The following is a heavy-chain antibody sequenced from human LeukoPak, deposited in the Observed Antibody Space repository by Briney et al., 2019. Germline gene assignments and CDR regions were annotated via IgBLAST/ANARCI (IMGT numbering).Heavy chain of an antibody. J-gene: IGHJ5*02. CDR2: ISGSGGST. CDR1: GFTFSSYA. CDR3: AKDRGYGDYVYWFDP. V-gene: IGHV3-23*01. D-gene: IGHD4-17*01. Sequence: GGSLRLSCAASGFTFSSYAMSWVRLAPGKGLEWVSAISGSGGSTYYADSVKGRFTISRDNSKNTLYLQMNSLRAEDTAVYYCAKDRGYGDYVYWFDPWGQGTLVTVSS.